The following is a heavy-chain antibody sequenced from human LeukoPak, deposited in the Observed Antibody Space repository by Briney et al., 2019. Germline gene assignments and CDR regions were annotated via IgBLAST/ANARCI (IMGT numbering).Heavy chain of an antibody. CDR3: ATWLVLSPGWGNCIYP. D-gene: IGHD6-19*01. Sequence: GGSLRLSCVASGFDHSTYVMTWVRQAPAKGLEWVSSIRIGGGGTYYADSVKGRFTISRDNSENTLHLQMNNVRVEDTARYFCATWLVLSPGWGNCIYPCGQGTLVTVSS. CDR1: GFDHSTYV. CDR2: IRIGGGGT. V-gene: IGHV3-23*01. J-gene: IGHJ5*02.